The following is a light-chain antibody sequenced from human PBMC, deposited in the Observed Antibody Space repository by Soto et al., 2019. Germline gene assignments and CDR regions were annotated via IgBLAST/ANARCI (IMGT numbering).Light chain of an antibody. V-gene: IGLV2-14*01. CDR3: SSYTSSSPDV. CDR2: DVS. J-gene: IGLJ1*01. Sequence: QSALTQPRSVSGSPGQSVTISCTGTSSDVGGYNYVSWYQQHPGKAPKLMIYDVSNRPSGVSNRFSGSKSGNTASLTISGLQAEDEADYYCSSYTSSSPDVFGTGTKLTVL. CDR1: SSDVGGYNY.